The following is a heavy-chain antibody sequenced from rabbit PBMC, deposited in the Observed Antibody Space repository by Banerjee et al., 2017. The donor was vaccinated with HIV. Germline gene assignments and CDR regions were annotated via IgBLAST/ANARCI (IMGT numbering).Heavy chain of an antibody. D-gene: IGHD1-1*01. CDR1: GFDFSSNA. CDR2: IYNGYGST. V-gene: IGHV1S47*01. J-gene: IGHJ4*01. Sequence: QEQLEETGGDLVKPGASLTLTCTASGFDFSSNAMCWVRQAPGKGPEWIGCIYNGYGSTDYASWAKGRFTISKTSSTTVTLQMTSLTAADTATYFCARHAFGYSGYPINLRGPGTLVTVS. CDR3: ARHAFGYSGYPINL.